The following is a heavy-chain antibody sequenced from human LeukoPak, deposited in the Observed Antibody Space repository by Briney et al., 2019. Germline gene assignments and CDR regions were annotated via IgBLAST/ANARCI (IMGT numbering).Heavy chain of an antibody. V-gene: IGHV5-51*01. Sequence: GESLKISCEGSGYRFSIYWIAWVRQMPGRGLEWMGIIYPGDSATRYSPSFQGQVTISADKSISTAYLQWSSLKASDTAMYYCARFAYGSDYFPGHYWGQGTLVTVSS. D-gene: IGHD3-22*01. CDR2: IYPGDSAT. J-gene: IGHJ4*02. CDR3: ARFAYGSDYFPGHY. CDR1: GYRFSIYW.